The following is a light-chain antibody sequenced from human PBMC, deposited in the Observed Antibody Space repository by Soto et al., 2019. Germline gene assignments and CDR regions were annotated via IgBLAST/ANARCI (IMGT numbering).Light chain of an antibody. CDR1: QNVRSY. Sequence: DTQMTQSPSSLSASVGDRVTITCRASQNVRSYLNWYQQKPGKAPNLLIYETSTLQSGVPSRFSGDGYGTDFTLSISSLHPEDFATYYCQKTFSTPRTFGQGTNVEI. CDR3: QKTFSTPRT. J-gene: IGKJ1*01. CDR2: ETS. V-gene: IGKV1-39*01.